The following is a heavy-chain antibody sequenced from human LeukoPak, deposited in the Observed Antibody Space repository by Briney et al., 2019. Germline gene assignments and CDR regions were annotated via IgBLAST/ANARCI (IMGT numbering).Heavy chain of an antibody. CDR3: ARGRFGELLDYFDY. J-gene: IGHJ4*02. Sequence: SQTLSLTCTVTGTSIRSGSYYWNWIRQAAGKGLEWIGRMYIGGRTTYNPSLKSRVTISLETTENQFSLRLRSVTAADTAVYYCARGRFGELLDYFDYWGQGTLVTVSS. V-gene: IGHV4-61*02. D-gene: IGHD3-10*01. CDR2: MYIGGRT. CDR1: GTSIRSGSYY.